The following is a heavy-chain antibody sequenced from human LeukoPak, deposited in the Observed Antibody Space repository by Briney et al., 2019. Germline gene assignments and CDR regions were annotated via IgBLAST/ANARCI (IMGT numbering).Heavy chain of an antibody. J-gene: IGHJ4*02. CDR1: GFTFSSYG. CDR3: ARVKGGIAAAGNYFDY. Sequence: GVLRLSCAASGFTFSSYGMHWVRQAPGKGLEWVAVIWYGGSNKYYADSVKGRITISRDNSKNTLHLQMNSLRTEDTAVYYCARVKGGIAAAGNYFDYWGQGALVTVSS. CDR2: IWYGGSNK. V-gene: IGHV3-33*08. D-gene: IGHD6-13*01.